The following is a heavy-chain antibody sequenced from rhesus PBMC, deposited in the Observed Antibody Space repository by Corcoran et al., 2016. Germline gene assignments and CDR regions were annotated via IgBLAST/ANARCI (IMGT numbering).Heavy chain of an antibody. CDR3: TKGGVHSPHY. V-gene: IGHV4S12*01. Sequence: QVWLQESGPGLVKPSETLSLTCAVSGGSISSGYYYWSWIRQTPEKALEGIGRVSGGSGNPDYNPSLKPRDTISIDTSKSQFSLRLSSVTAADTAVYYCTKGGVHSPHYWGQGVLVTVSS. CDR2: VSGGSGNP. CDR1: GGSISSGYYY. J-gene: IGHJ4*01. D-gene: IGHD1-1-1*01.